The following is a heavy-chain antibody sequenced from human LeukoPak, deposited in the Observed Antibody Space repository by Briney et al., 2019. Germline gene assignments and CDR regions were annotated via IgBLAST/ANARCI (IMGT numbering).Heavy chain of an antibody. CDR3: ARNHYYGSGSFNWFDP. CDR2: IKQDGSEK. Sequence: GGSLRLSCAASGFTFSSYWMSWVRQAPGKGLEWVANIKQDGSEKYYVDSVKGRFTISRDNTKNSLYLQMNSLRVKGMGVYYCARNHYYGSGSFNWFDPWGQGTLVTVSS. CDR1: GFTFSSYW. J-gene: IGHJ5*02. D-gene: IGHD3-10*01. V-gene: IGHV3-7*04.